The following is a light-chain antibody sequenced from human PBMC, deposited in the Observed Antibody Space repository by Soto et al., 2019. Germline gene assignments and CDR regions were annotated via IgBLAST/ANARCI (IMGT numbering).Light chain of an antibody. Sequence: DIQMTQSPSTLSASIGDRVTITCRDSQTINTYLNWYQQKLGKAPTLLIYAASSLQSGGPSRFSGGWSGTDFPLTISILQPEDFATYFWQQCYSSPRTFGQGTKVEIK. V-gene: IGKV1-39*01. CDR3: QQCYSSPRT. CDR2: AAS. CDR1: QTINTY. J-gene: IGKJ1*01.